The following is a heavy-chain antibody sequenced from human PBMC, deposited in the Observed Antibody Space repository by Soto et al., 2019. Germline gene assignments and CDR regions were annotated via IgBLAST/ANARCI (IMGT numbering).Heavy chain of an antibody. V-gene: IGHV1-69*13. Sequence: ASVKVSCKASVGTFSSYAISWVRQAPGQGLEWMGGIIPIFGTANYAQKFQGRVTITADESTSTAYMELSSLRSEDTAVYYCARGGLSEGNFDYWGQGTLVTVSS. J-gene: IGHJ4*02. CDR3: ARGGLSEGNFDY. D-gene: IGHD2-15*01. CDR2: IIPIFGTA. CDR1: VGTFSSYA.